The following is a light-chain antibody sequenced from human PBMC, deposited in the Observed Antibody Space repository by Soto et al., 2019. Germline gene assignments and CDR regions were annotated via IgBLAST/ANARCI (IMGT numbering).Light chain of an antibody. J-gene: IGLJ2*01. CDR2: DVS. CDR3: CSYTTSTLV. Sequence: QSALTQPASVSGSPGQSITISCTGTSSDVGGYNYVSWYQQHPSKAPKLMIYDVSNRTSGVSNRFSGSKSGNTASLTISGLQADDEAAYYCCSYTTSTLVFGGVTKVTVL. CDR1: SSDVGGYNY. V-gene: IGLV2-14*01.